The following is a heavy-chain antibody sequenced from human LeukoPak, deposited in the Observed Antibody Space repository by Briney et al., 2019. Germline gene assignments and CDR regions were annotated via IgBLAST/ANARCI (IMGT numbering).Heavy chain of an antibody. D-gene: IGHD5-12*01. J-gene: IGHJ4*02. V-gene: IGHV3-48*01. CDR1: GFTLSSYS. CDR3: AKDRTAGYDGLVDY. CDR2: ISKTSAT. Sequence: GGSLRLSCAASGFTLSSYSMNWVRQAPGKGLEWVSYISKTSATYYADSVKGRFTISRDNSKNTLYLQMNSLRAEDTAVYYCAKDRTAGYDGLVDYWGQGTLVTVSS.